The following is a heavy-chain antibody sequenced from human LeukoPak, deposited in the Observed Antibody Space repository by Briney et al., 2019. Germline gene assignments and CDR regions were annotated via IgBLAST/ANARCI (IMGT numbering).Heavy chain of an antibody. V-gene: IGHV1-2*02. D-gene: IGHD3-22*01. Sequence: ASVKVSFKASGYTFTGYYMHWVRQAPRQGLEWMGWINPDSGGTNYAQKFQGRVTMTRDTSISTAYMELSRLRSEDTAVYYCARALPVVADYYYYGMDVWGQGTTVTVSS. J-gene: IGHJ6*02. CDR3: ARALPVVADYYYYGMDV. CDR1: GYTFTGYY. CDR2: INPDSGGT.